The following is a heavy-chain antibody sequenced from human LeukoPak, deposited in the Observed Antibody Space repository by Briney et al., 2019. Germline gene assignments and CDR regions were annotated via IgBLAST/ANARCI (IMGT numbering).Heavy chain of an antibody. V-gene: IGHV3-11*01. J-gene: IGHJ4*02. CDR3: ARKVGATTGPFNY. CDR2: ISSGGSTI. Sequence: GGSLRLSCAASGFTFSDYSMSWVRQAPGKGLEWISYISSGGSTIYYADSVKGRFTISRGNAKNSLYLQMNSLRAEDTAVYCCARKVGATTGPFNYWGQGTLVTVSS. CDR1: GFTFSDYS. D-gene: IGHD1-26*01.